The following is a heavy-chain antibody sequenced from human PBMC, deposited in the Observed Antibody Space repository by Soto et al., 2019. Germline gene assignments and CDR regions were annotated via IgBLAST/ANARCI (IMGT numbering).Heavy chain of an antibody. J-gene: IGHJ4*02. CDR1: GFTFSSYG. CDR2: IWYDGSNK. D-gene: IGHD3-3*01. CDR3: ASGGGWNFWSGWFDY. Sequence: QVQLVESGGGVVQPGRSLRLSCAASGFTFSSYGMHWVRQAPGKGLEWVAVIWYDGSNKYYADSVKGRFTISRDNSKNTLYLQMNSLRAEDTAVYYCASGGGWNFWSGWFDYWGQGTLVTVSS. V-gene: IGHV3-33*01.